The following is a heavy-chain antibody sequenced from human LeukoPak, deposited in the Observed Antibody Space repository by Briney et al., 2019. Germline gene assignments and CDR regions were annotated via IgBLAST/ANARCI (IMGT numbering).Heavy chain of an antibody. D-gene: IGHD6-19*01. CDR3: AKGGRQWLQPEYFQH. V-gene: IGHV3-23*01. J-gene: IGHJ1*01. CDR2: ISGTGGST. Sequence: SGGSLRLSCAASGFTFSSYALSWIRQAPGKGLEWVSGISGTGGSTYYADSVKGRFTISRDNSKNTLYLLMNSLRAEDTAVYYCAKGGRQWLQPEYFQHWGQGTLVTVSS. CDR1: GFTFSSYA.